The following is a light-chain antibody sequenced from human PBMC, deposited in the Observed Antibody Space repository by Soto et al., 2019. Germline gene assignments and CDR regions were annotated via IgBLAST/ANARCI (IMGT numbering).Light chain of an antibody. CDR2: DVS. V-gene: IGLV2-14*03. Sequence: QSALTQPASVSGSPGQSITISCTGTSNDVGGYDFVSWYQQHPGKAPKLMIYDVSYRPSGVSDRFSGSKSGNTASLTISGLQADDEADYYCGSYTRSDTVVFGGGTKLTVL. J-gene: IGLJ2*01. CDR1: SNDVGGYDF. CDR3: GSYTRSDTVV.